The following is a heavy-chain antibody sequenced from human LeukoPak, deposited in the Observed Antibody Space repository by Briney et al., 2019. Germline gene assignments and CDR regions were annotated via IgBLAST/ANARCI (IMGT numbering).Heavy chain of an antibody. V-gene: IGHV1-2*02. J-gene: IGHJ4*02. Sequence: ASVKVSCKASGYTFTGYYMHWVRQAPGQGLEWMGWINPNSGGTNYAQKFQGRVTMTRDTSISTAYMELSRLRPDDTAVYYCARDLEGIAVAGTVDYWGQGTLVTVSS. CDR3: ARDLEGIAVAGTVDY. D-gene: IGHD6-19*01. CDR1: GYTFTGYY. CDR2: INPNSGGT.